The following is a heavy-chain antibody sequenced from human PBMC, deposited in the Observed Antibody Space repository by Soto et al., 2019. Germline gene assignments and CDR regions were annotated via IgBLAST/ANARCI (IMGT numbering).Heavy chain of an antibody. D-gene: IGHD6-13*01. Sequence: GGSLRLGCAASGFTFSSYSMNWVRQAPGKGLEWVSSISSSSSYIYYADSVKGRFTISRDNAKNSLYLQMNSLRAEDTAVYYCARDRWPAPFDYWGQGTLVPVSS. CDR2: ISSSSSYI. CDR1: GFTFSSYS. V-gene: IGHV3-21*01. J-gene: IGHJ4*02. CDR3: ARDRWPAPFDY.